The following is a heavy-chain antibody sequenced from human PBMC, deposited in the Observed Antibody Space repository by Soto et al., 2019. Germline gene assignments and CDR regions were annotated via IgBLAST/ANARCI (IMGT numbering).Heavy chain of an antibody. D-gene: IGHD6-19*01. Sequence: SETLSLTCAVYGGSFSGYYWSWIRQPPGKGLEWIGEINHSGSTNYNPSLKSRVTISVDTSKNQFSLKLSSVTAADTAVYYCAREGSSGWYFDYWGQGTLVTVSS. CDR1: GGSFSGYY. CDR2: INHSGST. CDR3: AREGSSGWYFDY. V-gene: IGHV4-34*01. J-gene: IGHJ4*02.